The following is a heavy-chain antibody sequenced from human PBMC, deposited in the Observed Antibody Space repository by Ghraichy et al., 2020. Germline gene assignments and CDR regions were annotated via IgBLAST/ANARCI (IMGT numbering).Heavy chain of an antibody. CDR2: INSDGSST. D-gene: IGHD6-6*01. Sequence: GGSLRLSCAASGFTFSSYWMHWVRQAPGKGLVWVSRINSDGSSTSYADSVKGRFTISRDNAKNTLYLQMNSLRAEDTAVYYCARAGEYSSFDPFDYWGQGTLVTVSS. CDR1: GFTFSSYW. CDR3: ARAGEYSSFDPFDY. V-gene: IGHV3-74*01. J-gene: IGHJ4*02.